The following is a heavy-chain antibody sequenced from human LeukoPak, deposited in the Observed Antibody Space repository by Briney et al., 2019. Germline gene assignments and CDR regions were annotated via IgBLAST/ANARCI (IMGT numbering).Heavy chain of an antibody. CDR2: IYSGGST. CDR1: GFTVSSDY. Sequence: GGSLRLSCAASGFTVSSDYMSWVRQAPGKGLEWVSVIYSGGSTYYADSVKGRFTISRDNSKNTLYLQMNSLRAEDTAVYYCARVSVYGGGYGMDVWGQGTTVTVSS. J-gene: IGHJ6*02. CDR3: ARVSVYGGGYGMDV. V-gene: IGHV3-66*01. D-gene: IGHD3-16*01.